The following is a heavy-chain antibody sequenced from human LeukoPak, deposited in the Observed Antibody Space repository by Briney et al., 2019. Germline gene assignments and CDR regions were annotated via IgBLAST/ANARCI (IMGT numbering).Heavy chain of an antibody. CDR2: IDPSDSYT. CDR1: GYSFTSYW. J-gene: IGHJ4*02. Sequence: GESLMISWQGSGYSFTSYWISGVRPLPGKGLEWMGRIDPSDSYTNYRPSFQGHVTISANKSITTAYLQWSSLKASDTALYYWAYYDISAGYYTGFDYWGQGTLVTVSS. CDR3: AYYDISAGYYTGFDY. D-gene: IGHD3-9*01. V-gene: IGHV5-10-1*01.